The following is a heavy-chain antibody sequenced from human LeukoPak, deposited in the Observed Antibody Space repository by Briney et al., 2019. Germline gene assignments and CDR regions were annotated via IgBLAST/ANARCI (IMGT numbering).Heavy chain of an antibody. J-gene: IGHJ4*02. Sequence: SGGSLRLSCAASGLTFSSYVMTWVRQAPGKGLEWVSGISGSGGSTFYADSVKGRFLISRDNSKSTLYLQMNSLRVEDTALYYCATARPPILRFYEYWGQGTLVTVSS. CDR3: ATARPPILRFYEY. V-gene: IGHV3-23*01. D-gene: IGHD3-3*01. CDR1: GLTFSSYV. CDR2: ISGSGGST.